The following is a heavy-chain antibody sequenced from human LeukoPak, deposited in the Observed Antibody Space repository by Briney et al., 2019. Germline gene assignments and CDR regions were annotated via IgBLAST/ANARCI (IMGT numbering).Heavy chain of an antibody. CDR2: ISYDGSNE. V-gene: IGHV3-30*04. J-gene: IGHJ4*02. D-gene: IGHD2-21*02. Sequence: GGSLRLSCAASGFTFSSYVMHWVRQAPGKGLEWVAIISYDGSNEYYADSVKGRFTISRDNSKNTLYLQMNSLRAADTAVYYCARERGVTHPFDYWGQGTLVTVSS. CDR1: GFTFSSYV. CDR3: ARERGVTHPFDY.